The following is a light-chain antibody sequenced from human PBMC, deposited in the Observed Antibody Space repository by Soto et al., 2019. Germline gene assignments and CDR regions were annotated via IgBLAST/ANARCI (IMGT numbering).Light chain of an antibody. CDR2: DTF. CDR3: QQRSKA. Sequence: EIVLTQSPATLSLSPGERATLSCRASQSLSSYLAWYQQKPGQAPRLLIYDTFNRAPGVPSRFSGSGSGTDFTITISTLKPEDFAVYYCQQRSKAFGPVTKVEIK. V-gene: IGKV3-11*01. CDR1: QSLSSY. J-gene: IGKJ1*01.